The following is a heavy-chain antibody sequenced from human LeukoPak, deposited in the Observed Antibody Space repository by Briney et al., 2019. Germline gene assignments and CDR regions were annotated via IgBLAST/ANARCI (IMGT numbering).Heavy chain of an antibody. J-gene: IGHJ4*02. CDR3: ATNVAARQGDY. CDR1: GGSISSSSYY. V-gene: IGHV4-39*01. CDR2: IYYSGST. Sequence: SETLSLTCTVFGGSISSSSYYWGWIRQPPGKGLEWIGSIYYSGSTYYNPSLKSRVTISVDTSKNQFSLKLSSVTAADTAVYYCATNVAARQGDYWGQGTLVTVSS. D-gene: IGHD6-6*01.